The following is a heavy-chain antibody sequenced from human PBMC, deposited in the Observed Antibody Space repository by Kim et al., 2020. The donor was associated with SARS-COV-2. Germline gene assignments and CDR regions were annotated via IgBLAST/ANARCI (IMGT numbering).Heavy chain of an antibody. V-gene: IGHV1-24*01. Sequence: QTFQGRVTMTEDTSPDTAYMALSSLRSDDTAVYYCATAGDRPLGIYYFDYWGQGTLVTVSS. CDR3: ATAGDRPLGIYYFDY. J-gene: IGHJ4*02. D-gene: IGHD7-27*01.